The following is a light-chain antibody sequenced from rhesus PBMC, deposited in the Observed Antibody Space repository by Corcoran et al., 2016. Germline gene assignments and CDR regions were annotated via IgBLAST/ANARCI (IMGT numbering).Light chain of an antibody. J-gene: IGKJ2*01. CDR1: QGISIC. V-gene: IGKV1-21*01. CDR3: QQYNRTPYS. Sequence: DIQMTQSPSSLSASVGDRVTITCRASQGISICLAWYQQKPGKSPKLLIDKASMLQSGVPSRFSGSGSGTDFTLTIRRLQPEDFATYYCQQYNRTPYSFGQGTKVEIK. CDR2: KAS.